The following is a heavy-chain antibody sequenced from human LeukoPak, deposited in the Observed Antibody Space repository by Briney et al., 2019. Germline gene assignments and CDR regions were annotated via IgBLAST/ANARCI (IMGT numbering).Heavy chain of an antibody. Sequence: SETLSLTCSVSGDSIYNYYWSWIRQPPGKRLEWIGYIYYNGSTNYNPSLKSRVTFSVDTSKNQFSLKLSSVTAADTAVYYCARATPNIVVVPAAPLFPGPFDPWGQGTLVTVSS. CDR1: GDSIYNYY. V-gene: IGHV4-59*12. J-gene: IGHJ5*02. CDR3: ARATPNIVVVPAAPLFPGPFDP. CDR2: IYYNGST. D-gene: IGHD2-2*01.